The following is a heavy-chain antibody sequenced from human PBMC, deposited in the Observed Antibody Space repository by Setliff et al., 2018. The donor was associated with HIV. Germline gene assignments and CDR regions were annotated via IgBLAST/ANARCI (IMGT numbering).Heavy chain of an antibody. CDR1: GGSVTSSTYY. D-gene: IGHD6-6*01. CDR2: IYSTGSGRT. Sequence: PSETLSLTCTVSGGSVTSSTYYWGWIRQPPGKGLEWIGNIYSTGSGRTYYSPSLKSRVTVSVDTSKYQFSLKLSSVTAADTAVYYCARRTAPPSGFYSHYYLDVWGKGTTVTVSS. V-gene: IGHV4-39*07. CDR3: ARRTAPPSGFYSHYYLDV. J-gene: IGHJ6*03.